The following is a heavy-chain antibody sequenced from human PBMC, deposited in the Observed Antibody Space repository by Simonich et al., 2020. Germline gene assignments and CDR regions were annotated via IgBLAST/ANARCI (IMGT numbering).Heavy chain of an antibody. D-gene: IGHD4-4*01. Sequence: EVQLVEFGGGLVQPGGSLRLSCAASGFTFSSYWMHWVRQAPGKGLVWVSRINSDGGSTSYADSVKGRVTISRDNAKNTLYLQMNSLRAEDTAVYYCARDYSNYDAFDIWGQGTMVTVSS. CDR1: GFTFSSYW. J-gene: IGHJ3*02. CDR2: INSDGGST. CDR3: ARDYSNYDAFDI. V-gene: IGHV3-74*01.